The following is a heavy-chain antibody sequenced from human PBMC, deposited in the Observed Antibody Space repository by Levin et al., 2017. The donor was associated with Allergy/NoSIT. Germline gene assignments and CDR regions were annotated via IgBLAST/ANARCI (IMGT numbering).Heavy chain of an antibody. V-gene: IGHV1-69*02. D-gene: IGHD2-21*02. CDR2: TIPILDIT. Sequence: PVASVKVSCKASGGTFTYYTVSWVRQAPGQGLEWMGRTIPILDITTYAQNFQGRVTITADKATNTAYMELSGLTSEDTAVYYCASEYCAGDCNRRRALAYWGQGTLVTVSS. CDR3: ASEYCAGDCNRRRALAY. CDR1: GGTFTYYT. J-gene: IGHJ4*02.